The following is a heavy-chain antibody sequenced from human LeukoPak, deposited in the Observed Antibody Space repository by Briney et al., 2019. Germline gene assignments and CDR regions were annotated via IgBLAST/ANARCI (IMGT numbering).Heavy chain of an antibody. J-gene: IGHJ6*02. V-gene: IGHV3-33*01. CDR1: GFTFSSHG. CDR2: TWYDGSTK. CDR3: ARWGNYKVMDV. D-gene: IGHD1-7*01. Sequence: GGSLRLSCVASGFTFSSHGMHWVRQAPGKGLEWVAVTWYDGSTKYYADSVKGRFTISRDNSKNTLSLEMNSLRAEDTAVYYCARWGNYKVMDVWGQGTTVTVSS.